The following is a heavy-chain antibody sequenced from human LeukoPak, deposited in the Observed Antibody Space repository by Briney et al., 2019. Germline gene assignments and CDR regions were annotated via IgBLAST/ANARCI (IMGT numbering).Heavy chain of an antibody. CDR2: ISYDGSNK. D-gene: IGHD2-15*01. CDR1: GFTFSSYG. J-gene: IGHJ6*02. V-gene: IGHV3-30*18. Sequence: GRSLRLSCAASGFTFSSYGMHWVRQAPGKGLGWVAVISYDGSNKYYADSVKGRFTISRDNSKNTLYLQMNSLRAEDTAVYYCAKEGVVVAATIHYYGMDVWGQGTTVTVSS. CDR3: AKEGVVVAATIHYYGMDV.